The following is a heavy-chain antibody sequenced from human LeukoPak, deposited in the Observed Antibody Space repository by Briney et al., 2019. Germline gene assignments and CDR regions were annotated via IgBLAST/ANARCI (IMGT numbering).Heavy chain of an antibody. CDR1: GGTFSSYA. Sequence: SVKVSCKASGGTFSSYATSWVRQAPGQGLEWMGRIIPILGIANYAQKFQGRVTITADKSTSTAYMELSSLRSEDTAVYYCARSEIATALFDYWGQGTLVTVSS. V-gene: IGHV1-69*04. CDR3: ARSEIATALFDY. J-gene: IGHJ4*02. D-gene: IGHD6-13*01. CDR2: IIPILGIA.